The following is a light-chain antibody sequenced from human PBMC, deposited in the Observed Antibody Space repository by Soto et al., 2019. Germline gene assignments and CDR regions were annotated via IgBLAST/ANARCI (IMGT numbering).Light chain of an antibody. J-gene: IGKJ3*01. CDR2: DAS. CDR1: QDITNH. CDR3: QKYDDVPQ. Sequence: DIQMTQSPSSLSASVGDTVTITCQASQDITNHLNWYQQKPGKAPNLLIYDASHLETGVPLRFSGSGSGTYFTLTISSLQPEDIATYYCQKYDDVPQFGPGTKVDF. V-gene: IGKV1-33*01.